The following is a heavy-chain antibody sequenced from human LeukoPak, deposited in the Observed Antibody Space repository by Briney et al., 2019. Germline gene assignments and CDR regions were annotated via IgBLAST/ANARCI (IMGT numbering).Heavy chain of an antibody. CDR3: AREGAYCSSTSCHIQNWFDP. J-gene: IGHJ5*02. D-gene: IGHD2-2*01. CDR1: GYTFTSYA. V-gene: IGHV1-18*01. Sequence: ASVKVSCKASGYTFTSYAFRWVRQAPGQGLEWIGWISDYNGNTNYAQKLQGRVTMTTDTSTSTAYMELRSLRSDDTAVYYCAREGAYCSSTSCHIQNWFDPWGQGTLVTVSS. CDR2: ISDYNGNT.